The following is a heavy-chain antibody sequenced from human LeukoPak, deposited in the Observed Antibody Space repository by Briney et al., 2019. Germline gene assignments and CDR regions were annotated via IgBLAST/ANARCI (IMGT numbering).Heavy chain of an antibody. J-gene: IGHJ4*02. Sequence: SSETLSLTCTVSGGSISSYYWSWIRQPPGKGLEWIGYIYYSGSTNYNPSLKSRVTISVDTSKNQFSLKLSSVTAADTAVYYCARGNCGGDCGFDYWGQGTLVTVSS. CDR3: ARGNCGGDCGFDY. D-gene: IGHD2-21*02. CDR1: GGSISSYY. V-gene: IGHV4-59*01. CDR2: IYYSGST.